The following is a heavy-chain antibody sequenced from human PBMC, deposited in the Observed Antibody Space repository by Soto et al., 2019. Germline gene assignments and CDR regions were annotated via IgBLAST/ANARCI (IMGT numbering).Heavy chain of an antibody. CDR1: GGSFSGYY. Sequence: SETLSLTCAVYGGSFSGYYWSWIRQPPGKGLEWIGEINHSGSTNYNPSLKSRVTISVDTSKNQFSLKLSSVTAADTAVYYCATSSIAAPPVDYWGQGTLVTVSS. CDR3: ATSSIAAPPVDY. D-gene: IGHD6-6*01. V-gene: IGHV4-34*01. CDR2: INHSGST. J-gene: IGHJ4*02.